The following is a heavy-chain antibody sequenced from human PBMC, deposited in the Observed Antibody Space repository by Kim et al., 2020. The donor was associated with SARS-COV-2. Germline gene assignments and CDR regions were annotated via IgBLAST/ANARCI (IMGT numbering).Heavy chain of an antibody. V-gene: IGHV4-38-2*02. J-gene: IGHJ3*02. CDR2: IYHSGST. CDR1: GYSISSGYY. D-gene: IGHD4-17*01. Sequence: SETLSLTCTVSGYSISSGYYWGWIRQPPGKGLEWIGSIYHSGSTYYNPSPKSRVTISVDTSKNQFSLKLSSVIAADTTVYYCARARGEHGDYGRGSFDI. CDR3: ARARGEHGDYGRGSFDI.